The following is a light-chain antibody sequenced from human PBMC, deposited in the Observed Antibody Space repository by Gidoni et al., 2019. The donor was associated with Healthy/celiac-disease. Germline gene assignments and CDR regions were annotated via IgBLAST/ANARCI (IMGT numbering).Light chain of an antibody. CDR1: ESVSSN. CDR3: QQRSNWAWT. Sequence: EIVLTQSPATLSLSPGESATLSCRASESVSSNLAWYQQEPGQAPMLLIYDASNRATGIPARFSGSGSATDFTLTISGLEPEDFAVYYCQQRSNWAWTFGQGTKVEIK. J-gene: IGKJ1*01. V-gene: IGKV3-11*01. CDR2: DAS.